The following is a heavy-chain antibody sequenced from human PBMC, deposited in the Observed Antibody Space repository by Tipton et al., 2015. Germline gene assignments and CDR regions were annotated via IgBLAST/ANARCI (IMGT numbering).Heavy chain of an antibody. CDR1: GGPLRGYY. CDR3: ARGGNNWFDP. Sequence: TLSLTCAVYGGPLRGYYWSWIRQPPGKGLEWIGEIYHDGGTDYNPSLKSRVAMSVDTSKNQFSLKLTSVNAADTAVYYCARGGNNWFDPWGQGTLVTVSS. J-gene: IGHJ5*02. V-gene: IGHV4-34*01. CDR2: IYHDGGT.